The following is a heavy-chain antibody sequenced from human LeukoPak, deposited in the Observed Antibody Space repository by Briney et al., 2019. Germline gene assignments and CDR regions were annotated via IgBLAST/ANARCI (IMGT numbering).Heavy chain of an antibody. D-gene: IGHD6-19*01. CDR2: INHSGST. CDR3: ARGGSLDTQWPSVPCFDY. CDR1: GGSFSGYY. V-gene: IGHV4-34*01. Sequence: SETLSLTCAVYGGSFSGYYWSWIRQPPGKGLEWIGEINHSGSTNYNPSLKSRVTISVDTSKNQFSLKLSPVTAADTAVYYCARGGSLDTQWPSVPCFDYWGQGTLVTVSS. J-gene: IGHJ4*02.